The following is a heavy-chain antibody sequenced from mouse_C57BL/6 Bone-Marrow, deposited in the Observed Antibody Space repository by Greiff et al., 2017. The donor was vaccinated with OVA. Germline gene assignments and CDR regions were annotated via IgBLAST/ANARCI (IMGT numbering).Heavy chain of an antibody. Sequence: EVKLVESGGGLVKPGGSLKLSCAASGFTFSSYTMSWVRQTPEKRLEWVATISGGGGNTYYPDSVKGRFTISRDTAKNTLYLQMSSLRSEDTALYDCARRGDYVDYYAMDYWGQGTSVTVSS. V-gene: IGHV5-9*01. CDR1: GFTFSSYT. D-gene: IGHD2-13*01. CDR3: ARRGDYVDYYAMDY. J-gene: IGHJ4*01. CDR2: ISGGGGNT.